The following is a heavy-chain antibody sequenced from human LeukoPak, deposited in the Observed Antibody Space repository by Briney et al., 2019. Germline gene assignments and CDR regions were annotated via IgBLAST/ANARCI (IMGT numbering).Heavy chain of an antibody. V-gene: IGHV3-30*18. CDR3: AKLMRMAHDY. J-gene: IGHJ4*02. Sequence: GGSLRLSCATSGFTFSNYGMHWARQAPGKGLEWVAVISSDETNIRYGDSVRGRFTVSRDNAKNTVYLQMNSLGADDTAVYYCAKLMRMAHDYWGQGTLVTVSS. CDR2: ISSDETNI. D-gene: IGHD5-24*01. CDR1: GFTFSNYG.